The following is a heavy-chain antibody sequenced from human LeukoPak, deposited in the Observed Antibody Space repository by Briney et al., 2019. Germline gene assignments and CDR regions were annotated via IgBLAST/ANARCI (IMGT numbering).Heavy chain of an antibody. J-gene: IGHJ4*02. CDR3: ARGHPEYASGWPDY. CDR2: VSPSSGNT. CDR1: GYSFTSHN. D-gene: IGHD6-19*01. Sequence: ASVTVSCKASGYSFTSHNINWVRQAPGQGLEYMGWVSPSSGNTAYAQEFQGRVTMTRDASIYTAYMARSCLTSEDTAVYYCARGHPEYASGWPDYWGQGTLVTVSS. V-gene: IGHV1-8*01.